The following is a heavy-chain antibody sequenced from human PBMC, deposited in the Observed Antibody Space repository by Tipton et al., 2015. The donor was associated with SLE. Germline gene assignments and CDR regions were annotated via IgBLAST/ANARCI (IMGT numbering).Heavy chain of an antibody. J-gene: IGHJ5*02. V-gene: IGHV4-4*07. CDR1: GGSISSYY. CDR3: AREQRQRGQQLLRGYNWFDP. D-gene: IGHD6-25*01. CDR2: IYTNENT. Sequence: TLSLTCTVSGGSISSYYWSWIRQPAGGGLEWIGRIYTNENTNYNPSLKSRVTMSVDTSKNHFSLNLNSVTATDTAVYYCAREQRQRGQQLLRGYNWFDPWGQGTLVIVSS.